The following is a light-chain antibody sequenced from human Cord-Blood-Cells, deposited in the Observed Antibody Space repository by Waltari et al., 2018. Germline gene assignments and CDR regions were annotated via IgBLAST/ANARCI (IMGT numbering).Light chain of an antibody. J-gene: IGKJ5*01. CDR2: GAS. Sequence: IVMTQSPATLSVSPGDSATLSCRASQSVSSNLAWYQQKPGQAPRLLIYGASTRATGIPARFSGSGSGTEFTLTISSLQSEDFAVYYCQQYNNWPITFGQGTRLEIK. CDR1: QSVSSN. CDR3: QQYNNWPIT. V-gene: IGKV3-15*01.